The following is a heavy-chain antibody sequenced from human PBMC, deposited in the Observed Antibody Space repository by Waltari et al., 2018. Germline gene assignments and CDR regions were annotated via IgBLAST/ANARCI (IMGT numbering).Heavy chain of an antibody. Sequence: QVQLVQSGAEVKKPGASVKVSCKASGYTFTSYAMHWVRQAPGQRLEWMGWITAGNGNTKYSQEFQGRVTITRDTSASTAYMELSSLRSEDMAVYYCAREGMVVVPAAMGYYYYYMDVWGKGTTVTVSS. V-gene: IGHV1-3*03. D-gene: IGHD2-2*01. CDR2: ITAGNGNT. CDR3: AREGMVVVPAAMGYYYYYMDV. J-gene: IGHJ6*03. CDR1: GYTFTSYA.